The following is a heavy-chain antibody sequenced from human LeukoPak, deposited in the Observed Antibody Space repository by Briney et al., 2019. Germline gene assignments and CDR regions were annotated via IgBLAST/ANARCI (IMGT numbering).Heavy chain of an antibody. J-gene: IGHJ4*02. D-gene: IGHD6-13*01. CDR3: ATRYSSNWYFDY. Sequence: SETLSLTCTVSGDSISDYDWSWIRQPAGKGLEWIGHIHTSGSTNYNPSLKSRITMSVDTSKNQFSLRLSSVTAADTAVYYCATRYSSNWYFDYWGQGTLVTVS. CDR1: GDSISDYD. CDR2: IHTSGST. V-gene: IGHV4-4*07.